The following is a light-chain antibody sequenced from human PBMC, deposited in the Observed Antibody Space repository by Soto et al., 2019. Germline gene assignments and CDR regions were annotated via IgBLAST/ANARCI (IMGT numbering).Light chain of an antibody. CDR3: QQYNSYRT. Sequence: DIQMTQSPSILSASVGDRVTITCRASQSISSWLAWYQQXPGKAPKILIYKASSLESGVPSRFSGSGSGTEFTLTISSLQPDDFATYYCQQYNSYRTFGQGTKVDIK. V-gene: IGKV1-5*03. CDR2: KAS. J-gene: IGKJ1*01. CDR1: QSISSW.